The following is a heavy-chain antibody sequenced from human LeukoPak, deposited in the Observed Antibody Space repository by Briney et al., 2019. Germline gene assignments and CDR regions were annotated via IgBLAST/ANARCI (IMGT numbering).Heavy chain of an antibody. V-gene: IGHV3-21*01. J-gene: IGHJ4*02. CDR3: ARGTYCTGGSCYLGD. CDR1: GFIFSNYN. Sequence: GGSLRLSCAASGFIFSNYNMNWVRQAPGKGLEWVSSISTSTSYMYYADSVKGRFTISRDNAKTSVYLQMNSLSVEDTAVYYCARGTYCTGGSCYLGDWGQGTLVTVSS. CDR2: ISTSTSYM. D-gene: IGHD2-15*01.